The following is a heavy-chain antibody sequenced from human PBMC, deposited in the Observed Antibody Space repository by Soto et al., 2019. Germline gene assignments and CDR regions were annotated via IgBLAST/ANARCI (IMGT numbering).Heavy chain of an antibody. V-gene: IGHV4-31*03. CDR2: IYYSGST. CDR1: GGSISSGGYY. D-gene: IGHD4-4*01. Sequence: SETLSLTCTVSGGSISSGGYYWSWIRQHPGKGLEWIGYIYYSGSTYYNPSLKSRVTISVDTSKNQFSLKLSSVTAADTAVYYCARGTVTTTSDYWGQGTLVTVSS. J-gene: IGHJ4*02. CDR3: ARGTVTTTSDY.